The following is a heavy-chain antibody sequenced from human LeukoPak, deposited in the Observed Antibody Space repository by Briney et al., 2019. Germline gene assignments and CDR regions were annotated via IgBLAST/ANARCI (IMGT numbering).Heavy chain of an antibody. Sequence: GGSLRLSCAASGFTFSRFAIHWVRQAPGKGLEWVAVISYDGRNKYYADSVKGRFTISRDNSENRLYLQMDSLRVEDTAVYYCAKGSPAANFREPFDPWGQGTLVTVSS. D-gene: IGHD2-2*01. V-gene: IGHV3-30*04. CDR2: ISYDGRNK. CDR3: AKGSPAANFREPFDP. J-gene: IGHJ5*02. CDR1: GFTFSRFA.